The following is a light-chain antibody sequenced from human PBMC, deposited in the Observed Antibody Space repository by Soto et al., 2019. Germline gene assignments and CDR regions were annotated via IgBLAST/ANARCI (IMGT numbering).Light chain of an antibody. CDR1: QSVRSTY. V-gene: IGKV3-20*01. CDR3: QEYGSSLSIT. Sequence: EIVLTQSPGTLSLSPGERATLSCRASQSVRSTYLAWYQQKPGQAPRLLIHGASSRATGIPDRFSGSGSGTDFTLTIIILEPEDFAVYYCQEYGSSLSITFGQGTRLEIK. CDR2: GAS. J-gene: IGKJ5*01.